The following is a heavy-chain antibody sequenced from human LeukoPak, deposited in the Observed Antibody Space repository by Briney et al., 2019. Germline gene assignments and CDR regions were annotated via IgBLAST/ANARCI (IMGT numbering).Heavy chain of an antibody. CDR2: ISAYNGNT. CDR1: GYTFTSYG. V-gene: IGHV1-18*01. Sequence: GASVKVSCKASGYTFTSYGISWVRQAPGQGLEWMGWISAYNGNTNYAQKPQGRVTMTTDTSTSTAYMELRSLRSDDTAVYYCARVRIAQWLVPGGASDPWGQGTLVTVSS. J-gene: IGHJ5*02. D-gene: IGHD6-19*01. CDR3: ARVRIAQWLVPGGASDP.